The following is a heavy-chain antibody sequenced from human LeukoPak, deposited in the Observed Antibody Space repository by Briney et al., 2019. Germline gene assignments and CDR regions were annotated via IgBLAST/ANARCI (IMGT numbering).Heavy chain of an antibody. J-gene: IGHJ4*02. Sequence: PGGSLRLSCAASGFTFSDFYMSWIRQAPGKGLEWISYIGDSDSTIYYADFVGGRFTISRDNAKKTVYLQMNSLRVDDTAIYYCARAESGYGWAYHFDYWGQGTLVTVSS. V-gene: IGHV3-11*01. D-gene: IGHD5-12*01. CDR2: IGDSDSTI. CDR3: ARAESGYGWAYHFDY. CDR1: GFTFSDFY.